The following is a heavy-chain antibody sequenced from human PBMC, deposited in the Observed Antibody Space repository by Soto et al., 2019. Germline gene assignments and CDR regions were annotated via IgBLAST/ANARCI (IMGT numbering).Heavy chain of an antibody. J-gene: IGHJ6*03. CDR2: ISAHNGNS. CDR3: ARDWYFYGSGSPNHMDV. V-gene: IGHV1-18*01. Sequence: QVQLVQSGDEMRKPGASGKVSCQASGYTFSNYGITWVRQAPGQGLEWMGWISAHNGNSKYAQSLQGRLTLTTDTTTRTAYMELRSLRSDDTAEYYCARDWYFYGSGSPNHMDVWGKGTTVSVSS. D-gene: IGHD3-10*01. CDR1: GYTFSNYG.